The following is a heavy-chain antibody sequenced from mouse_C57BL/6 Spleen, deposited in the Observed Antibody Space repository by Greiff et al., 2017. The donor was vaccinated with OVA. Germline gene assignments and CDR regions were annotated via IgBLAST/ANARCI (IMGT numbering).Heavy chain of an antibody. D-gene: IGHD2-3*01. Sequence: EVKLVESGGGLVKPGGSLKLSCAASGFTFSDYGMHWVRQAPEKGLEWVAYISSGSSTIYYADTVKGRFTISRDNAKNTLFLQMTSLRSEDTAMYYCARTAADGYYGYYFDYWGQGTTLTVSS. J-gene: IGHJ2*01. V-gene: IGHV5-17*01. CDR2: ISSGSSTI. CDR1: GFTFSDYG. CDR3: ARTAADGYYGYYFDY.